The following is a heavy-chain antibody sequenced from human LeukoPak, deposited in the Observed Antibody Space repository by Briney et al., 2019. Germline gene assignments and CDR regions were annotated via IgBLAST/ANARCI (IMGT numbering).Heavy chain of an antibody. CDR1: GFILNKYW. CDR3: ARDAYTTASNWLDP. D-gene: IGHD1-1*01. J-gene: IGHJ5*02. V-gene: IGHV3-74*01. CDR2: ITRDGSDI. Sequence: GGSLRLSCEASGFILNKYWMHWVRQAPGKGLVWVSRITRDGSDIAYADSVKGRFTVSRDDAKNILFLQMTSLRVEDTAIYYCARDAYTTASNWLDPWGQGTLVTVSS.